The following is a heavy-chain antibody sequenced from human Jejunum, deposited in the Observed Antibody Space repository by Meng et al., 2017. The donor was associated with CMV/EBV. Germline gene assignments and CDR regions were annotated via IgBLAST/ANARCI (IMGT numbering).Heavy chain of an antibody. V-gene: IGHV4-30-4*01. CDR3: ARGGSSGWYDWYFDL. J-gene: IGHJ2*01. Sequence: RSISSGDYFWSWIRQSPGKGLEWIGCIYSSGNTYYTPSLKSRLIISIDTSKTQFSLKLNSLTAADTAVYYCARGGSSGWYDWYFDLWGLGTLVTVSS. D-gene: IGHD6-19*01. CDR1: RSISSGDYF. CDR2: IYSSGNT.